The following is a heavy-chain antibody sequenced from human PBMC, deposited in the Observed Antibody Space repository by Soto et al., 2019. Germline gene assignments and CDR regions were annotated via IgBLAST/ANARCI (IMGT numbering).Heavy chain of an antibody. CDR3: ARAAAPPRSNRDAFDI. J-gene: IGHJ3*02. D-gene: IGHD2-15*01. CDR2: IYYTGSI. Sequence: QVQLQESGPGLVKPSQTLSLTCTVSGDSVTNGGYFWNWIRQPPGKGLEWIGYIYYTGSIYYNPSFKSRLTISIDTPKNQFFLNLDSVSAADTAVYYCARAAAPPRSNRDAFDIWGQGTIITVSS. V-gene: IGHV4-30-4*01. CDR1: GDSVTNGGYF.